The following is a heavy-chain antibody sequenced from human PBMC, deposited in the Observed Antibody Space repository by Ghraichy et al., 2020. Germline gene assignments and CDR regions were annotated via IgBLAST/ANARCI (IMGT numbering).Heavy chain of an antibody. J-gene: IGHJ4*01. CDR1: GGSISSYY. V-gene: IGHV4-59*01. CDR2: IYYSGST. Sequence: SQTLSLTCTVSGGSISSYYWSWIRQPPGKGLEWIGYIYYSGSTNYNPSLKSRVTISLDTSKNQFSLKLSSVTAADTAVYFCARHGSFKYYFDYWGRNPGHRLL. CDR3: ARHGSFKYYFDY.